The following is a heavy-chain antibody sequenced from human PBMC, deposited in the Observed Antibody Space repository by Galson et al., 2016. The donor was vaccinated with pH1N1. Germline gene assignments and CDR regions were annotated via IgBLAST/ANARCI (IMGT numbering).Heavy chain of an antibody. CDR2: IYWNDDK. J-gene: IGHJ5*02. Sequence: PALVKPTQTLTLTCTFSGFSLSTNGVGVGWIRQPPGKALEWLAVIYWNDDKRYSPSLKSRLTITKDTSKNQVVLTMTSMDPVDTATYYCAHNNYGDYVNWFDPWGQG. CDR1: GFSLSTNGVG. D-gene: IGHD4-17*01. CDR3: AHNNYGDYVNWFDP. V-gene: IGHV2-5*01.